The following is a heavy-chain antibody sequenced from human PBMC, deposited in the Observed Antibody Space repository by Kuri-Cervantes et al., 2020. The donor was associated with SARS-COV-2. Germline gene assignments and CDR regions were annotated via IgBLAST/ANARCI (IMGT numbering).Heavy chain of an antibody. CDR1: GFDFSTYS. V-gene: IGHV3-21*06. CDR2: IVGPSNSYI. CDR3: ARVYYYYGMDV. J-gene: IGHJ6*02. Sequence: GESLKISGAASGFDFSTYSMNWVRQAPGKGLEWVSSIVGPSNSYIYYADSVKGRFTMSRDNAKDPLYLQMNSLRADDTAVYYCARVYYYYGMDVWGQGTTVTVSS.